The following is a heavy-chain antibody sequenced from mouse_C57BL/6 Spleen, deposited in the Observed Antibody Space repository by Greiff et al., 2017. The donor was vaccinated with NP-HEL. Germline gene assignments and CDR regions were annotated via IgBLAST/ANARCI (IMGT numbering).Heavy chain of an antibody. CDR2: ISRNYGST. Sequence: VQLQQSGPELVKPGASVKISCKASGYSFTDYNMNWVRQSNGKSLEWIGVISRNYGSTSYTQRFKGKATLTVDQSSSTPYMQMNSLTSEDSAVDYCARLDGNDRDFYGWGTAPTVTAAS. V-gene: IGHV1-39*01. CDR3: ARLDGNDRDFYG. D-gene: IGHD2-2*01. J-gene: IGHJ1*03. CDR1: GYSFTDYN.